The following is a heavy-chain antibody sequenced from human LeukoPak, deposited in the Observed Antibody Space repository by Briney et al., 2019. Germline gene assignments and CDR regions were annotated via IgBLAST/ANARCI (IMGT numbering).Heavy chain of an antibody. Sequence: GGSLRLSCAASGFTFSTYAMSWVRQAPGKGLEWVSVISSGGSTYYADSVKGRFTISRDNSKNTLYLQMNSLRVEDTAVYYCALGLVTDYWGQGTLVTVSS. CDR2: ISSGGST. CDR3: ALGLVTDY. J-gene: IGHJ4*02. V-gene: IGHV3-66*01. CDR1: GFTFSTYA. D-gene: IGHD3-9*01.